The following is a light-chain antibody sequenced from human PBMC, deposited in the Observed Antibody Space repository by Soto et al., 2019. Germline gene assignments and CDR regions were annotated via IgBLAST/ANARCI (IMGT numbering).Light chain of an antibody. CDR1: QSISNN. CDR3: QQYNNWPLT. J-gene: IGKJ4*01. V-gene: IGKV3-15*01. Sequence: EIVMTQSPATLSVSPGERATLSCRASQSISNNLGWYQQKPGQAPRLLIYGASTRATGIPARFSGSGSGTEFTLTISSLQSEDFAVYYCQQYNNWPLTFGGGTKVEIK. CDR2: GAS.